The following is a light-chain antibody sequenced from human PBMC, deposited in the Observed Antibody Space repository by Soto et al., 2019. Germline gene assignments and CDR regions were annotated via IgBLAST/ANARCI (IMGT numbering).Light chain of an antibody. CDR1: TSNIGADYG. J-gene: IGLJ1*01. Sequence: QSVLTQPTSVSGAPGQRVTISCTGSTSNIGADYGVHWYQQFPGTAPKLLIYGNNNRPSGVPDRFSGSKSGTSASLAITGLQAEDEADYYCQFYDSSLSGSTYIFGTGTKLTVL. V-gene: IGLV1-40*01. CDR3: QFYDSSLSGSTYI. CDR2: GNN.